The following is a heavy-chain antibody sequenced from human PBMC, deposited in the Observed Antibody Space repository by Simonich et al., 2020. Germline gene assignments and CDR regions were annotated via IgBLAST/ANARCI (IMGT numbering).Heavy chain of an antibody. V-gene: IGHV4-39*01. J-gene: IGHJ4*02. CDR1: GGSISSSSYY. Sequence: QLQLQESGPGLVKPSETLSLACTVSGGSISSSSYYWGWIRQPPGKGLEWIGSIYYSGCTYYNPSLKSRVTISVDTSKNQFSLKLSSVTAADTAVYYCARWAYSSSYFDYWGQGTLVTVSS. CDR2: IYYSGCT. CDR3: ARWAYSSSYFDY. D-gene: IGHD6-6*01.